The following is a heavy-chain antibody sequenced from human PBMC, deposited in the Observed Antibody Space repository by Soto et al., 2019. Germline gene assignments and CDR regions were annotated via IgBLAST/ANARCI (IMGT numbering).Heavy chain of an antibody. CDR1: GFTFSSYA. CDR2: ISYDGSNK. D-gene: IGHD1-26*01. Sequence: PGGSLRLSCAASGFTFSSYAMHWVRQAPGKGLEWVAVISYDGSNKYYADSVKARFTISRDNSKNTLYLQMNSLRAEDTAVYYCARDQVESGSQSYYFDYWGQGTLVTVSS. CDR3: ARDQVESGSQSYYFDY. J-gene: IGHJ4*02. V-gene: IGHV3-30-3*01.